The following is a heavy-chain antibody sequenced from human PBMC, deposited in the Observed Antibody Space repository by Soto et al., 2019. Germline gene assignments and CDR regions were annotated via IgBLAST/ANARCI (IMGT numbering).Heavy chain of an antibody. D-gene: IGHD3-9*01. CDR2: IYSGGST. V-gene: IGHV3-66*01. J-gene: IGHJ4*02. Sequence: EVQLVESGGGLVQPGGSLRLSCAASGFTVSSNYMSWVRQAPGKGLEWVSVIYSGGSTYYADSVKGRFTISRDNSKNTLYLQMNSLRAEDTAVYYCARIGTYYDILTGRPYDYWGQGTLVTVSS. CDR1: GFTVSSNY. CDR3: ARIGTYYDILTGRPYDY.